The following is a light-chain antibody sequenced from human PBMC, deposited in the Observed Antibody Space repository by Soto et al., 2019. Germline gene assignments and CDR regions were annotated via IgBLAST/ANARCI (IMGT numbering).Light chain of an antibody. CDR3: ASWDDSLSGGV. V-gene: IGLV1-44*01. CDR1: NSNIGTYT. J-gene: IGLJ3*02. CDR2: TDY. Sequence: QSVLTQPPSASGTPGQGVVISCSGSNSNIGTYTVNWYQQLPGTAPRLLIYTDYQRPSGVPDRFSGSKSGTSASLAISGLQSEDEADYYCASWDDSLSGGVFGGGTQLTVL.